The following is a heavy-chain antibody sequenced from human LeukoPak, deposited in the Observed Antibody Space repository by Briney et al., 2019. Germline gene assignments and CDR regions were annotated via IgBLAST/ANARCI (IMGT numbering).Heavy chain of an antibody. CDR1: GYTFTSYA. V-gene: IGHV7-4-1*02. D-gene: IGHD6-13*01. CDR3: ARVAAAGFAEYFQH. CDR2: INTNTGNP. J-gene: IGHJ1*01. Sequence: ASVKVSCKASGYTFTSYAMNWVRQGPGQGLEWMGWINTNTGNPTYAQGFTGRFVFSLDTSVSTAYLQISSLKAEDTAVYYCARVAAAGFAEYFQHWGQGTLVTVSS.